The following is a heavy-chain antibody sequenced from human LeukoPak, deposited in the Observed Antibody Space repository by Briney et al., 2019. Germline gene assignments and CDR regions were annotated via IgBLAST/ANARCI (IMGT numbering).Heavy chain of an antibody. CDR1: GFTFSSYA. J-gene: IGHJ4*02. CDR2: ISYDGSNK. V-gene: IGHV3-30*04. CDR3: ATDPADFWSGSSNFDY. Sequence: GGSLRLSCAASGFTFSSYAMHWVRQAPGKGLEWVAVISYDGSNKYYADSVKGRFTISRDNSKSTLYLQMNSLRAEGTAVYFCATDPADFWSGSSNFDYWGQGTLVTVSS. D-gene: IGHD3-3*01.